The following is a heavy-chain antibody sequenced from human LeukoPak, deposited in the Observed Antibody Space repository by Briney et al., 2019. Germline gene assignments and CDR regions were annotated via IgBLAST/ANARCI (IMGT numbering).Heavy chain of an antibody. J-gene: IGHJ1*01. Sequence: SSVKVSCKASGGTFSSYAISWVRQAPGQGLEWMGGIIPIFSTANYAQKFQGRVTITADESTSTAYMELSSLRSEDTAVYYCAGSTVTRLAEYFQHWGQGTLVTVSS. CDR2: IIPIFSTA. D-gene: IGHD4-17*01. CDR1: GGTFSSYA. V-gene: IGHV1-69*01. CDR3: AGSTVTRLAEYFQH.